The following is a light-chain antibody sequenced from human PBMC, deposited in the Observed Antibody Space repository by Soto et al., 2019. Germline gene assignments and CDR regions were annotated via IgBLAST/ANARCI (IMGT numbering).Light chain of an antibody. CDR2: GAS. CDR1: QSVSSNY. CDR3: QQYGSSGT. Sequence: EIVLTQSPGTLSLSPGERATLSCRASQSVSSNYLAWYQQKPGQAPRLLISGASNRATGIPDRFSGSGSGTDFTLTISRLEPEDFAVYYCQQYGSSGTFGQGTKV. V-gene: IGKV3-20*01. J-gene: IGKJ1*01.